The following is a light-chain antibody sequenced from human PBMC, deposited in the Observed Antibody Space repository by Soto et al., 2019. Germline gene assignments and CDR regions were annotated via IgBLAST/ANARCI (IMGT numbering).Light chain of an antibody. CDR1: QGISNS. J-gene: IGKJ5*01. CDR3: QQFNSYPIT. CDR2: GAS. Sequence: DIQMTQPPSSLSASVGDRLTITCRASQGISNSLNWSHQKPCKAPKLLIYGASSLQSGVPSRFSGSGSGTEFTLTISGLQPDDFATYYCQQFNSYPITFGQGTRLEIK. V-gene: IGKV1-16*01.